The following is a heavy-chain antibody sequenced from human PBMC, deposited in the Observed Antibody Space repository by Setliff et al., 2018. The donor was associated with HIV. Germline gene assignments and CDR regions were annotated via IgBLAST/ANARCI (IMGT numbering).Heavy chain of an antibody. CDR3: ARWVPYWSTTSRYHWLFHYMDV. CDR2: ISGYNGNT. CDR1: GYTFTSYG. D-gene: IGHD2-2*01. V-gene: IGHV1-18*01. Sequence: ASVKVSCKTSGYTFTSYGISWVRQAPGQGLEWMGWISGYNGNTNYAQKFQGRLTMTRNTSTGTAYMELSSLRSEDTAVYYCARWVPYWSTTSRYHWLFHYMDVWGKGTTVTVSS. J-gene: IGHJ6*03.